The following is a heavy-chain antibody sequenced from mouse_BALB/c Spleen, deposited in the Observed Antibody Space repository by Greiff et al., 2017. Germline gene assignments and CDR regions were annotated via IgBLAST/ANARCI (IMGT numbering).Heavy chain of an antibody. J-gene: IGHJ4*01. CDR3: ARSRSYGNYEVYAMDY. V-gene: IGHV1-18*01. CDR1: GYSFTGYT. Sequence: VQLQQSGPELVKPGASMKISCKASGYSFTGYTMNWVKQSHGKNLEWIGLINPYNGGTSYNQKFKGKATLTVDKSSSTAYMELLSLTSEDSAVYYCARSRSYGNYEVYAMDYWGQGTSVTVSS. CDR2: INPYNGGT. D-gene: IGHD2-1*01.